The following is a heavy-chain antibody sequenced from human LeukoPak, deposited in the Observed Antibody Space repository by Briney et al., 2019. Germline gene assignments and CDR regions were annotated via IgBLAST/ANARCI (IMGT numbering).Heavy chain of an antibody. J-gene: IGHJ4*02. Sequence: GGSLRLSCAASGFTFSSYSMNWVRQAPGKGLEWVSSIGSSSSSYIYYADSVKGRFTISRDNAKNSLYLQMNSLRAEDTAVYYCARARGWSPEGYWGQGTLVTVSS. CDR1: GFTFSSYS. D-gene: IGHD6-19*01. CDR2: IGSSSSSYI. CDR3: ARARGWSPEGY. V-gene: IGHV3-21*01.